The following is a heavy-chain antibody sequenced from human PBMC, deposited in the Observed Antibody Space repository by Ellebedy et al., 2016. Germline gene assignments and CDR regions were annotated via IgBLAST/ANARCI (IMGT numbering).Heavy chain of an antibody. CDR3: ARDVHRSVPDSFHV. Sequence: GESLKISXAASGFTFNTYAMHWVRQGPGKGLEWVAGIWYDGSNKYYTDSVKGRFTISRDNSKNTLYLQMNSLRLEDTAVYYCARDVHRSVPDSFHVWGQGTMVTVSS. CDR1: GFTFNTYA. CDR2: IWYDGSNK. D-gene: IGHD5/OR15-5a*01. J-gene: IGHJ3*01. V-gene: IGHV3-33*01.